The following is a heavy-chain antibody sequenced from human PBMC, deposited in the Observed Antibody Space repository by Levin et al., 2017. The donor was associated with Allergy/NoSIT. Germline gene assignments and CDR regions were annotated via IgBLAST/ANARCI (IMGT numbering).Heavy chain of an antibody. J-gene: IGHJ3*02. CDR1: GFTFSSFG. D-gene: IGHD6-19*01. CDR3: AKDVYGSGWYPLGNDAFEM. V-gene: IGHV3-33*06. CDR2: IWYDGSNK. Sequence: GGSLRLSCAASGFTFSSFGIHWVRQAPGKGLEWVALIWYDGSNKYYADSVKGRFTISRDNPKNTLYLQVNSLRAEDTAVYYCAKDVYGSGWYPLGNDAFEMWGQGTKVSVSS.